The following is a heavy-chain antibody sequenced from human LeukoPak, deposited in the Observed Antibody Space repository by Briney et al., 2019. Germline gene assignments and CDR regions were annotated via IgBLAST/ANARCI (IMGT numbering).Heavy chain of an antibody. CDR2: ISYDGSNK. V-gene: IGHV3-30*18. Sequence: GRSLRLSCAASGFTFSSYGMHWVRQAPGKGLEWVAVISYDGSNKYYADSVKGRFTISRDNSKNTLYLQMNSLRAEDTAVYYCAKDRMVTAVAGPEVGFDYLGQGTLVTVSS. CDR3: AKDRMVTAVAGPEVGFDY. J-gene: IGHJ4*02. CDR1: GFTFSSYG. D-gene: IGHD6-19*01.